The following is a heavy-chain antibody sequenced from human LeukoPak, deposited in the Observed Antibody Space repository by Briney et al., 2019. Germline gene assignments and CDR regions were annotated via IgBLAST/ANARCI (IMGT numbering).Heavy chain of an antibody. V-gene: IGHV3-74*03. CDR2: INSDGSST. D-gene: IGHD3-22*01. J-gene: IGHJ4*01. CDR3: ARDYDPDYYDSSGYSDY. Sequence: PGGSLRLSCAASGFTFSRYWMHWVRQAPGKGQLWVSRINSDGSSTKYADIVEGRFVISRDNARNILYLQMNSLRAEDTAVYYCARDYDPDYYDSSGYSDYWGQGTRVTVSS. CDR1: GFTFSRYW.